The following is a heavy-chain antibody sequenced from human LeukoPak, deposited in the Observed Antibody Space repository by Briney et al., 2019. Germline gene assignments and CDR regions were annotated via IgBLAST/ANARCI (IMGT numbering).Heavy chain of an antibody. D-gene: IGHD5-12*01. CDR3: ARVGNRGYSGYDF. CDR1: GFTFNSYA. V-gene: IGHV3-64*01. CDR2: ISSNGGST. J-gene: IGHJ4*02. Sequence: GGSVRLFCAASGFTFNSYAMHWVRQAPGKGLEYVSAISSNGGSTFYSNSVKGRVTISRDNSKDTLYLQMGSLRAEDMAVYYCARVGNRGYSGYDFWGQGTLVTVSS.